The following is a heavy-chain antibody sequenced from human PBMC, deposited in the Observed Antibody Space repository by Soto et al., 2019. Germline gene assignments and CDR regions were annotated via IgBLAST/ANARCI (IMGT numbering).Heavy chain of an antibody. J-gene: IGHJ6*03. CDR1: GGSISTYY. V-gene: IGHV4-59*01. CDR2: VYYSGST. Sequence: SETLSLTCTVSGGSISTYYWSWVRQPPGKGLEWIGYVYYSGSTNYNPSLKSRVAISVDTSKNQFSLKLTSVTAADTAMYYCARGGRSAYYYYMGVWGKGTTVTVSS. CDR3: ARGGRSAYYYYMGV.